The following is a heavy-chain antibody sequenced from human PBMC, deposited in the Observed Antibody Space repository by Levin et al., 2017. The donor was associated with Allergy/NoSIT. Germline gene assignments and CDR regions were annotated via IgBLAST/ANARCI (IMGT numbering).Heavy chain of an antibody. Sequence: ASVKVSCAASGFTFDDYGMSWVRQAPGKGLEWVSGINWNGGSTGYADSVKGRFTISRDNAKNSLYLQMNSLRAEDTALYYCARDDAYFDYWGQGTLVTVSS. CDR1: GFTFDDYG. CDR2: INWNGGST. CDR3: ARDDAYFDY. J-gene: IGHJ4*02. V-gene: IGHV3-20*04.